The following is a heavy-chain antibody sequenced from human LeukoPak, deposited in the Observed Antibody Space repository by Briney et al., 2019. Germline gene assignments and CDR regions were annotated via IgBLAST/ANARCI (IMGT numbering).Heavy chain of an antibody. CDR1: GFTFSSYW. V-gene: IGHV3-7*01. Sequence: GGSLRLSCAASGFTFSSYWMTWVRQAPGEGLEWVAYMKEDGTETHYVDSVKGRFTISRDNTKKSLYLQMNSLRADDTAVYYCARGVYAFDVWGQGTMVTVSS. CDR3: ARGVYAFDV. J-gene: IGHJ3*01. CDR2: MKEDGTET.